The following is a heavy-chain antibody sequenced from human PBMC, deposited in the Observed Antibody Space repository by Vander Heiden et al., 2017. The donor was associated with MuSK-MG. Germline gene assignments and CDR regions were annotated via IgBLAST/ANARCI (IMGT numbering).Heavy chain of an antibody. D-gene: IGHD1-26*01. CDR1: GYTFSTYA. V-gene: IGHV7-4-1*02. CDR3: ARDPVLYSVTYYGHWFDP. Sequence: QVQLVQSGSELKEPGASVKVSCKASGYTFSTYAMNWGRQAPGQGLEWMGGINTNTGDPTYAQGFTGRFVFSLDTSVSTAYLQISSLKAEDTAVYYCARDPVLYSVTYYGHWFDPWGHGTLVTVSS. J-gene: IGHJ5*02. CDR2: INTNTGDP.